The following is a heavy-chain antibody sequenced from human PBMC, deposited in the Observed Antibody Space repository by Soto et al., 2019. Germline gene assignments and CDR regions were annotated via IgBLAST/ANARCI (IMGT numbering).Heavy chain of an antibody. CDR1: GFTFSNYD. CDR3: ARALPGYRGSEFDY. Sequence: EVQRVESGGGLVQPGGSLRLSCAASGFTFSNYDRHWVRQATGKGLEWVSAIGTAGDTYYSGSVRGRFTISRENAFSSLYLQMVSLRAEDTAMYFCARALPGYRGSEFDYWGHGTLVTVSS. CDR2: IGTAGDT. J-gene: IGHJ4*01. V-gene: IGHV3-13*01. D-gene: IGHD5-12*01.